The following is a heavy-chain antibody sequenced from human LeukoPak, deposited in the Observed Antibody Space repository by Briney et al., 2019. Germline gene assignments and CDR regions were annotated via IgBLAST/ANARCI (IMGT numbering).Heavy chain of an antibody. D-gene: IGHD4/OR15-4a*01. CDR2: ISGDGVSP. CDR1: GFTFNNYA. CDR3: ARDLDDYNVQPPIFQY. J-gene: IGHJ1*01. Sequence: GGSLRLSCAASGFTFNNYALAWVRQTPEKGLECVSAISGDGVSPYYVDSVRGRFTISRDNSKNALYLHADSLRVEDTAVYYCARDLDDYNVQPPIFQYWGQGTLVTVSS. V-gene: IGHV3-23*01.